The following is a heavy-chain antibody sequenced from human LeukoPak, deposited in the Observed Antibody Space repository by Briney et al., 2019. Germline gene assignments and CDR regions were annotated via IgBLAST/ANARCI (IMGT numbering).Heavy chain of an antibody. J-gene: IGHJ6*03. V-gene: IGHV3-21*01. CDR1: GFTFSSYS. CDR2: ISSSSSYI. Sequence: PGGSLRLSCAASGFTFSSYSMNWVRHAPGKGLEWVSSISSSSSYIYYADSVKGRFTISRDNAKNSLYLQMNSLRAEDTAVYYCARSCIAARPYYYYMDVWGKGTTVTVSS. CDR3: ARSCIAARPYYYYMDV. D-gene: IGHD6-6*01.